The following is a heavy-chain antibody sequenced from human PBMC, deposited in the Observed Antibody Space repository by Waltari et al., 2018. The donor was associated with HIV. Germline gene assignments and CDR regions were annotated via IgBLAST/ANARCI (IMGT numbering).Heavy chain of an antibody. CDR1: GFTFDNYA. Sequence: EVQLVESGGGLVQPGRSLRLSCAASGFTFDNYAMHWVRQAPGKGREWVSGISWNSGSIGYADSVKGRFTISRDNAKNSLYLQMNSLRAEDTALYYCAKDGQFAAPWGQGTLVTVSS. D-gene: IGHD3-16*01. V-gene: IGHV3-9*01. J-gene: IGHJ5*02. CDR3: AKDGQFAAP. CDR2: ISWNSGSI.